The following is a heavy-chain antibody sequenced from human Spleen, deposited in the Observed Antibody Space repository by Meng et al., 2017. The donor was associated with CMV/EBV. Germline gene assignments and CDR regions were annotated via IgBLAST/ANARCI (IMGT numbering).Heavy chain of an antibody. Sequence: CKASGYTVTGYYMHWVRQAPGQGLEWMGWINPNSGGTGYAQKFQGRVTMTRDTSSSTAYMELSRLRSDDTALYYCARTGSAYYLCDYWGQGTLVTVSS. D-gene: IGHD3-22*01. J-gene: IGHJ4*02. CDR1: GYTVTGYY. CDR2: INPNSGGT. CDR3: ARTGSAYYLCDY. V-gene: IGHV1-2*02.